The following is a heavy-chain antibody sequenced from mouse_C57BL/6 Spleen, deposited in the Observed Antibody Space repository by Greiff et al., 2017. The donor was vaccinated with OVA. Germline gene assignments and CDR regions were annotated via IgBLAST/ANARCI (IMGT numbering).Heavy chain of an antibody. CDR3: ARGESSGYPFDY. Sequence: QVQLKESGAELVKPGASVKISCKASGYAFSSYWMNWVKQRPGKGLEWIGQIYPGDGDTNYNGKFKGKATLTADKSSSTAYMQLSSLTSEDSAVYVCARGESSGYPFDYWGQGTTLTVSS. D-gene: IGHD3-2*02. J-gene: IGHJ2*01. V-gene: IGHV1-80*01. CDR2: IYPGDGDT. CDR1: GYAFSSYW.